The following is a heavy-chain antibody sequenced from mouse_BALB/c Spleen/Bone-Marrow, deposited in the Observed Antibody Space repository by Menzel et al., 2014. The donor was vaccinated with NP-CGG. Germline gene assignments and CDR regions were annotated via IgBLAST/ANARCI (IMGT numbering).Heavy chain of an antibody. J-gene: IGHJ1*01. CDR2: INPSNGRI. Sequence: QVHVKQSGAELVKPGASVKLSCKASGYTFTSYWLQWVKQRPGQGLEWIGEINPSNGRINYNEKFKSKATLTVDKSSSTAYMQLSSLTSEDSAVYYCARKYYGSSYVWYFDVWDAGTTVTVSS. CDR3: ARKYYGSSYVWYFDV. V-gene: IGHV1S81*02. D-gene: IGHD1-1*01. CDR1: GYTFTSYW.